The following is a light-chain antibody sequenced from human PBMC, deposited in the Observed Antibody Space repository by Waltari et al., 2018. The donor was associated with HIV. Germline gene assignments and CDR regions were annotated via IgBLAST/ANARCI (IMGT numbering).Light chain of an antibody. V-gene: IGKV2-40*01. Sequence: DLVMTQTPLSLPVTHGEPASISCRSSQVLLASDAGNTYLDWYLQKPAQWPPLLIYTLSSRASGVPDMFSGSGSGTDFTLKISRVEAEDVGVYYCRQRIEFPYTFGQGTKLEIK. J-gene: IGKJ2*01. CDR3: RQRIEFPYT. CDR1: QVLLASDAGNTY. CDR2: TLS.